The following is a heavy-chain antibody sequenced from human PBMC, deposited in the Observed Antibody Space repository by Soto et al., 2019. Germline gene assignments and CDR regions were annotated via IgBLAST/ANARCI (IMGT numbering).Heavy chain of an antibody. J-gene: IGHJ4*01. Sequence: HPGGSLRLSCAASGFTFSGSAMHWVRQASGKGLEWVGRIRSKANSYATAYAASVKGRFTISRDNAKNSLFLQMNSLRVEDTAVYYCASSHYYNGGGFPVPFDFWGHGTQVTVSS. CDR1: GFTFSGSA. V-gene: IGHV3-73*01. CDR3: ASSHYYNGGGFPVPFDF. D-gene: IGHD2-8*02. CDR2: IRSKANSYAT.